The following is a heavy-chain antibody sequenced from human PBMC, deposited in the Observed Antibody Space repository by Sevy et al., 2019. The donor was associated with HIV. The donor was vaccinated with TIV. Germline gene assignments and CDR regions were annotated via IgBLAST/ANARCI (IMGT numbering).Heavy chain of an antibody. J-gene: IGHJ6*02. D-gene: IGHD4-4*01. Sequence: ASVKVSCKASGGTFSSYAISWVRQAPGQGLEWMGGIIPIFGTANYAQKFQGRVTITADESTSTAYMELSSLRSEDTAVYYCARGWEGVPRATAYYYYYYGMDVWGQGTTVTVSS. CDR2: IIPIFGTA. CDR3: ARGWEGVPRATAYYYYYYGMDV. V-gene: IGHV1-69*13. CDR1: GGTFSSYA.